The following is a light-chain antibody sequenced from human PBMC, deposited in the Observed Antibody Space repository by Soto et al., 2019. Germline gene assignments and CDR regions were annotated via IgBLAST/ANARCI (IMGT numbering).Light chain of an antibody. Sequence: DIGMTQSPDSLAVSLGERATINCKSSQSLLFISNNRNYLAWYQQKPGQPPKLLIYWASTRGSGVPDRFSGSGSGTDFTLTISSLQADDVAAYYCQQYYSSPQTFGQGTKVEI. CDR3: QQYYSSPQT. CDR1: QSLLFISNNRNY. CDR2: WAS. J-gene: IGKJ1*01. V-gene: IGKV4-1*01.